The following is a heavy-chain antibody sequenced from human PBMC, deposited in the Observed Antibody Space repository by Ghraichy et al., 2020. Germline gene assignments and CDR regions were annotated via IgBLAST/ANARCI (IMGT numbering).Heavy chain of an antibody. CDR3: ARSQGALNA. D-gene: IGHD1-26*01. CDR1: GFTFSSYS. Sequence: GRSLRLSCTASGFTFSSYSMNWVRQAPGKGLEWVSFISSSSSTIYSADSVKGRFTISRDNAKNSLYLQMNDLRDEDTALYYCARSQGALNAWGQGTMVTVSS. CDR2: ISSSSSTI. J-gene: IGHJ3*01. V-gene: IGHV3-48*02.